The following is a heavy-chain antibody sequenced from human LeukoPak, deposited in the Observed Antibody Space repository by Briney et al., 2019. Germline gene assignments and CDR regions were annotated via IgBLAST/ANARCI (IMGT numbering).Heavy chain of an antibody. V-gene: IGHV1-69*05. CDR1: GGTFSSYA. D-gene: IGHD6-19*01. CDR3: ARWRYSSGDWFDP. CDR2: IIPIFGTA. J-gene: IGHJ5*02. Sequence: SVKVSCKASGGTFSSYAISWVRQAPGQGLEWMGGIIPIFGTANYAQKFQGRVTITTDESTSTAYMELSGLRSEDTAVYYCARWRYSSGDWFDPWGQGTLVTVSS.